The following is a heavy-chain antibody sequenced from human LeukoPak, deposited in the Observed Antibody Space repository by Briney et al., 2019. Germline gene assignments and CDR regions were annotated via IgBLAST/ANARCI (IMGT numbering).Heavy chain of an antibody. J-gene: IGHJ4*02. CDR1: GFTFSDYY. Sequence: GGSLRLSCAASGFTFSDYYMSWIRQAPGKGLEWVSAISGSGGSTYYADSVKGRFTISRDNSKNTLYLQMNSLRAEDTAVYYCAKKGTYYYGSGSYPFDYWGQGTLVTVSS. CDR3: AKKGTYYYGSGSYPFDY. V-gene: IGHV3-23*01. D-gene: IGHD3-10*01. CDR2: ISGSGGST.